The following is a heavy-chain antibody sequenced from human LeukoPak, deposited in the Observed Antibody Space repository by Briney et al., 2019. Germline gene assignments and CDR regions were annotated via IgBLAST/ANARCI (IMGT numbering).Heavy chain of an antibody. CDR3: ASNGYSSSWLAFDI. CDR2: IYYSGST. J-gene: IGHJ3*02. Sequence: SETLSLTCTLSGGSISSYYWSWIRQPPGKGLEWIGYIYYSGSTNYNPSLKSRVTISVDTSKNQFSLKLSSVTAADTAVYYCASNGYSSSWLAFDIWGQGTMVTVSS. V-gene: IGHV4-59*01. CDR1: GGSISSYY. D-gene: IGHD6-13*01.